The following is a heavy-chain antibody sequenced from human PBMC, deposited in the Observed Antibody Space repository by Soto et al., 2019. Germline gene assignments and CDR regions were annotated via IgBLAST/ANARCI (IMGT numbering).Heavy chain of an antibody. CDR1: EFTFSTYS. Sequence: GGSLRLSCAASEFTFSTYSMNWVRQAPGQGLEWVSSISSSRDYIYYADSVKGRFTISRDNAKNSLYLQMDSLRAEDTAVYYCARSLKTNWYFDIWDRGTLVTVSS. CDR3: ARSLKTNWYFDI. CDR2: ISSSRDYI. V-gene: IGHV3-21*01. J-gene: IGHJ2*01. D-gene: IGHD3-16*02.